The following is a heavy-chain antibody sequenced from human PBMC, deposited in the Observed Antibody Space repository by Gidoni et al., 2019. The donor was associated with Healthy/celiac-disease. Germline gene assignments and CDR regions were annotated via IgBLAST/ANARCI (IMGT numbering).Heavy chain of an antibody. D-gene: IGHD3-10*01. Sequence: EVQLVESGGGLVQPGGSLRLSCAASGFTLSSDWKSWVRQAPGKGVEGVANIKQDGSEKYYVASVKGRFTISRDNAKNSLYLQMNSLRAEDTAVYYCARRLKGRLWFGELDYWGQGTLVTVSS. CDR2: IKQDGSEK. CDR3: ARRLKGRLWFGELDY. CDR1: GFTLSSDW. V-gene: IGHV3-7*05. J-gene: IGHJ4*02.